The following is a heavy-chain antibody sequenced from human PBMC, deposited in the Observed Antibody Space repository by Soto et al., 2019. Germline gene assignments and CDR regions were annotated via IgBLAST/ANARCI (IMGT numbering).Heavy chain of an antibody. D-gene: IGHD1-7*01. CDR2: INHSGST. V-gene: IGHV4-34*01. CDR1: GGSFSGYY. J-gene: IGHJ6*03. CDR3: AIATAGTTRMSHYYYYMDV. Sequence: SETLSLTCAVYGGSFSGYYWSWIRQPPGKGLEWIGEINHSGSTNYNPSLKSRVTISVDTSKNQFSLKLSSVTAADTAVYYCAIATAGTTRMSHYYYYMDVWGKGTTVTVSS.